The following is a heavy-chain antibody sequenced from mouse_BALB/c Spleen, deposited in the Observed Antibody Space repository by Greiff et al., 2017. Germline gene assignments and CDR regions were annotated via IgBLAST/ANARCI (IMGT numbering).Heavy chain of an antibody. CDR2: ISYSGST. CDR3: ARRGLGQAY. CDR1: GYSITSDYA. D-gene: IGHD4-1*01. Sequence: EVKLVESGPGLVKPSQSLSLTCTVTGYSITSDYAWNWIRQFPGNKLEWMGYISYSGSTSYNPSLKSRISITRDTSKNQFFLQLNSVTTEDTATYYCARRGLGQAYWGQGTLVTVSA. J-gene: IGHJ3*01. V-gene: IGHV3-2*02.